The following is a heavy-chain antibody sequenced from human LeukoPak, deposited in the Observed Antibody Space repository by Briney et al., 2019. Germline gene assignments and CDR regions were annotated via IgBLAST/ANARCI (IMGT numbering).Heavy chain of an antibody. CDR3: ARPDYVWGSYRYSWFDP. Sequence: PGGSPRLSCAASGFTFSSYGMHWVRQAPGKGLEWVAVISYDGSNKYYADSVKGRFTISRDNSKNTLYLQMNSLRAEDTAVYYCARPDYVWGSYRYSWFDPWGQGTLVTVSS. V-gene: IGHV3-30*03. CDR1: GFTFSSYG. CDR2: ISYDGSNK. J-gene: IGHJ5*02. D-gene: IGHD3-16*02.